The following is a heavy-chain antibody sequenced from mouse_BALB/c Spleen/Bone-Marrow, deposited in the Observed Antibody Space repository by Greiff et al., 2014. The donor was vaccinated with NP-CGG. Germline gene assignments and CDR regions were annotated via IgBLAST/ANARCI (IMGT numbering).Heavy chain of an antibody. J-gene: IGHJ3*01. CDR3: AREVSY. CDR1: GYTFSSYW. D-gene: IGHD6-2*01. Sequence: QVHVKQSRAELMKPGASVKISCKATGYTFSSYWIEWVKERPGHGLEWIGEILPGSGSTNYNEKFKGKATFTADTSSNTAYMQLSSLTSEDSAVYYCAREVSYWGQGTLVTVSA. V-gene: IGHV1-9*01. CDR2: ILPGSGST.